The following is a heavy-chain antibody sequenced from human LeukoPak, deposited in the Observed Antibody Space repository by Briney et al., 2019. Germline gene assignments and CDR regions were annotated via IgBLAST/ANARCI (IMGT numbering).Heavy chain of an antibody. CDR2: ISSSGDTI. V-gene: IGHV3-48*03. Sequence: GGSLRLSCAASGLTFSNYEMNWVRQAPGKGLEWVSYISSSGDTIYDADSVKGRFTISRDNAKNSLYLQMNSLRAEDTAVYYCAELGITMIGGVWGKGTTVTISS. J-gene: IGHJ6*04. D-gene: IGHD3-10*02. CDR3: AELGITMIGGV. CDR1: GLTFSNYE.